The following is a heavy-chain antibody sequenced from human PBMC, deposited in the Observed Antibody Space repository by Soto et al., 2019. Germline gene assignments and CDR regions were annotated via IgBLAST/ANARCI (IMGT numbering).Heavy chain of an antibody. Sequence: ASVKVSCKASGYTFSTHAMHWVRQAPGQSLEWMGWINGGTGQTKHSQRFQGRVTMTRDTSASTAYMELSSLRSEDTAVYYCARDTDLTLVTTLDYWGQGTPVTVSS. D-gene: IGHD4-17*01. CDR1: GYTFSTHA. J-gene: IGHJ4*02. CDR3: ARDTDLTLVTTLDY. CDR2: INGGTGQT. V-gene: IGHV1-3*01.